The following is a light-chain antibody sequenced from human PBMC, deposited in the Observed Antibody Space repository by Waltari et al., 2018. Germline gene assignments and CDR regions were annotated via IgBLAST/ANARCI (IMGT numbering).Light chain of an antibody. CDR1: SSDVGGYNS. CDR2: EVT. V-gene: IGLV2-8*01. Sequence: QSALTQPPSASGSPGRSVTISCTGTSSDVGGYNSVSWYQQYPGNAPKLIIYEVTKRPSGVPDRFSGSKSGNTASLTVSGLQADDEADYYCSSYAGSNILVFGGGTKLTVL. CDR3: SSYAGSNILV. J-gene: IGLJ3*02.